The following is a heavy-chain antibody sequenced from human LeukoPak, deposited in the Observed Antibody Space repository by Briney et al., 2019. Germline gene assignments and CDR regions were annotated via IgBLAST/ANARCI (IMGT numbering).Heavy chain of an antibody. J-gene: IGHJ5*02. Sequence: SETLSLTCTVSGGSIDRSSYYWGWIRQPPGKGLEWIGSIYYSGNTCYNSSLKSRITISVNTTKNQVALKLSSVTAADTAVYYCARVRGPDGWFAPWGQGTLVSVSS. CDR3: ARVRGPDGWFAP. V-gene: IGHV4-39*01. CDR1: GGSIDRSSYY. CDR2: IYYSGNT.